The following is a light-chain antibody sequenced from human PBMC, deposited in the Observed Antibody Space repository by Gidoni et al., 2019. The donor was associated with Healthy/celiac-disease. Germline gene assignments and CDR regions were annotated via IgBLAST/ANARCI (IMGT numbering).Light chain of an antibody. J-gene: IGKJ2*01. CDR1: QSVSNS. CDR3: QQYNNWPPYT. V-gene: IGKV3-15*01. Sequence: AMPRSPATLSVSPGERATLSCRASQSVSNSLAWYQQKPGQGPRLLIYGASTRATGIPARFSGSGSGTEFTLTISSLQSEDFAVYYCQQYNNWPPYTFGQGTKLEIK. CDR2: GAS.